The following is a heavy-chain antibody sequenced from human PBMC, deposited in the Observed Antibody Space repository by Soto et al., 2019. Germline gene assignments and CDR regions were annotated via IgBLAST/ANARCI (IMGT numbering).Heavy chain of an antibody. CDR3: AKDKYTDSVRKVWFFDY. D-gene: IGHD2-15*01. CDR2: ISAHGGIP. Sequence: EVQLLESGGGLVKPGGSLRLSCAASGFTFSKYAMSWVRLAPGKGLEWVSSISAHGGIPDYADSVKGRFTISRDNFQHILSLQMDSLRGDDTALDFCAKDKYTDSVRKVWFFDYWGRGTLVTVSS. J-gene: IGHJ2*01. V-gene: IGHV3-23*01. CDR1: GFTFSKYA.